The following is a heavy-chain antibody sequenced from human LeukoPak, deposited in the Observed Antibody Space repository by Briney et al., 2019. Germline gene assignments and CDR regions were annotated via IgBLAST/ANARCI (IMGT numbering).Heavy chain of an antibody. V-gene: IGHV4-39*07. Sequence: ASETLSLTCTVSGGSISSSSYYWGWICQPPGKGLEWIGSIYYSGSTYYNPSLKSRVTISVDTSKNQFSLKLSSVTAADTAVYYCARDGGYYGDYWGQGTLVTVSS. J-gene: IGHJ4*02. CDR2: IYYSGST. D-gene: IGHD1-26*01. CDR1: GGSISSSSYY. CDR3: ARDGGYYGDY.